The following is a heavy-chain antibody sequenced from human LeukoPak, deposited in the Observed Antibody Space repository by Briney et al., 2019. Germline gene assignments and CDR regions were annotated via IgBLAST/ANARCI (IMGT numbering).Heavy chain of an antibody. J-gene: IGHJ4*02. D-gene: IGHD6-13*01. CDR1: GFTFRNYA. Sequence: GGSLRLSCAASGFTFRNYAMHWVRQAPGKGLEWVAFIRYDGSGKYYGDSVKGRFTISRDISKNTLHLQMNSLRAEDTAVYYCAKVASIAAAGEFGSWGQGTLVTVSS. V-gene: IGHV3-30*02. CDR3: AKVASIAAAGEFGS. CDR2: IRYDGSGK.